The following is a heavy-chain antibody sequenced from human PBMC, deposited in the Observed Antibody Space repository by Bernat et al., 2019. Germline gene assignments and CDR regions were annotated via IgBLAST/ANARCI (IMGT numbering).Heavy chain of an antibody. J-gene: IGHJ4*02. D-gene: IGHD5-12*01. CDR3: ARGEYDSGYDPWYYFDY. Sequence: EVQLVESGGGLVQPGGSLRLSCAASGFTFSSYSMNWVRQAPGKGLEWVSYISSSSTIYYADSVKGRFTISRDNAKNSLYLQMNSLRDEDTAVYYCARGEYDSGYDPWYYFDYWGQGTLVTVSS. CDR1: GFTFSSYS. V-gene: IGHV3-48*02. CDR2: ISSSSTI.